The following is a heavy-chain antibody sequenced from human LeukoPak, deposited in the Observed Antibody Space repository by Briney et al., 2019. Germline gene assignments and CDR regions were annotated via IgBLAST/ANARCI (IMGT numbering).Heavy chain of an antibody. V-gene: IGHV3-21*01. Sequence: GGSLRLSCAASGFTFSDYTMKWVRLAPGKELEWVSSISGSSNYIYYADSVKGRFTISRGNAKNSLYLQMNSLRVEDTAVYYCATYSGWSTRGAFGIWGQGTMVTVSS. CDR3: ATYSGWSTRGAFGI. CDR2: ISGSSNYI. J-gene: IGHJ3*02. CDR1: GFTFSDYT. D-gene: IGHD6-19*01.